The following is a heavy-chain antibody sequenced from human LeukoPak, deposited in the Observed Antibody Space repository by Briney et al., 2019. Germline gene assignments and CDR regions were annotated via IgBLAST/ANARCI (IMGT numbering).Heavy chain of an antibody. CDR2: ISAYNGNT. CDR1: GYTFTSYG. Sequence: ASVKVSCTASGYTFTSYGISWVRQAPGQGLEWMGWISAYNGNTNHAQKLQGRVTMTTDTSTSTAYMELRSLRSDDTAVYYCARDEPVDTAMVAFDYWGQGTLVTVSS. V-gene: IGHV1-18*01. CDR3: ARDEPVDTAMVAFDY. J-gene: IGHJ4*02. D-gene: IGHD5-18*01.